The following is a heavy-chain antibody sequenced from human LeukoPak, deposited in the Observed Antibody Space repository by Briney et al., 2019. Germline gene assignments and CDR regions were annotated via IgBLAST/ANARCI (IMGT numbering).Heavy chain of an antibody. V-gene: IGHV3-23*01. CDR3: AREGPYYDSSGYYYPAYYYYYGMDV. CDR2: ISGSGDST. CDR1: GFTFSSYA. J-gene: IGHJ6*02. Sequence: GGSLRLSCAASGFTFSSYAMSWVRQAPGKGLEWVSAISGSGDSTYYADSVKGRLTISRDNSKNTLYLQMNSLRAEDTAVYYCAREGPYYDSSGYYYPAYYYYYGMDVWGQGTTVTVSS. D-gene: IGHD3-22*01.